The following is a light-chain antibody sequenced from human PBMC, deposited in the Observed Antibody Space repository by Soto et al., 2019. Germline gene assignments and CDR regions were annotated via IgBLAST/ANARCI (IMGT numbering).Light chain of an antibody. J-gene: IGLJ1*01. CDR1: SSDVGGYDF. Sequence: QSVLAQPASVSGSPGQSITISCTGTSSDVGGYDFVSWYQQHPGKVPKLIIYEDSKRPSGISDRFSGSKSGNSASLTISGLQAEDEADYYCCSYADGSIYFFGTGTKVTVL. CDR2: EDS. CDR3: CSYADGSIYF. V-gene: IGLV2-23*01.